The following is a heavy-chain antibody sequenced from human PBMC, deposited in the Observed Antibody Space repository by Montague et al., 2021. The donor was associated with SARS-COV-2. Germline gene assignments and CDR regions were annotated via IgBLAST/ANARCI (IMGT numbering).Heavy chain of an antibody. Sequence: SETLSLTCTVSGGSISSYYWSWIRQPPGKGLQWIGYISYSGSTNYNPSLKSRVTISVDTSKNHFTLRLSSVTAADTAVYYCANLRRAQLLCGRVYAGMDVWGQGTTVTVSS. D-gene: IGHD2-2*01. V-gene: IGHV4-59*01. CDR3: ANLRRAQLLCGRVYAGMDV. CDR1: GGSISSYY. J-gene: IGHJ6*02. CDR2: ISYSGST.